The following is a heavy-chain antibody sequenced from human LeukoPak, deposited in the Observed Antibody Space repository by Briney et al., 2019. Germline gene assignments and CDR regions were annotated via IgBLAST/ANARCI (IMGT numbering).Heavy chain of an antibody. J-gene: IGHJ4*02. CDR3: AVNPSRYFDH. V-gene: IGHV3-30*03. CDR2: ISDDGSRQ. D-gene: IGHD1-14*01. Sequence: GGSLRLSCAASGFTFSNYGMHWVRQAPGKGLEGLAVISDDGSRQYFTDSVQGRFTISRDKSKNPVYLQMNSLRGEDTAVYYCAVNPSRYFDHWGQGTLVTVSS. CDR1: GFTFSNYG.